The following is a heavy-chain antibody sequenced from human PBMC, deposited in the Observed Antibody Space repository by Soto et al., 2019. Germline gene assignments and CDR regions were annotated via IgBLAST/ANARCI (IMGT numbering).Heavy chain of an antibody. CDR2: ISGSGGST. J-gene: IGHJ5*02. D-gene: IGHD1-26*01. CDR3: AKDRRKWELPGWFDP. CDR1: GFTFSSYA. Sequence: PGGSLRLSCAASGFTFSSYAMSWVRQAPGKGLEWVSAISGSGGSTYYADSVKGRFTISRDNSKNTLYLQMNSLRAEDTAVYYCAKDRRKWELPGWFDPWGQGTLVTVSS. V-gene: IGHV3-23*01.